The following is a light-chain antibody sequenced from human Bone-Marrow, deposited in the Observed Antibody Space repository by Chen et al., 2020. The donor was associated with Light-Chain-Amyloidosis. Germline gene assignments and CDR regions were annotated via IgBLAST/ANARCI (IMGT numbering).Light chain of an antibody. CDR1: SSDVGGDNH. CDR3: SSYTITNTLV. CDR2: EVT. V-gene: IGLV2-14*01. J-gene: IGLJ1*01. Sequence: QSALTQPASVSRPPGHSITISCPGTSSDVGGDNHVSWYQQHPDKAPKLMIYEVTNRPSWVPDRFSGSKSDNTASLTISGLQTEDEADYFCSSYTITNTLVFGSGTRVTVL.